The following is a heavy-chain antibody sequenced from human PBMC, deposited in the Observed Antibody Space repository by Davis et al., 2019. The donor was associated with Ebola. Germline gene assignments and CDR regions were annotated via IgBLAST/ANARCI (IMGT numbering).Heavy chain of an antibody. D-gene: IGHD3-10*01. J-gene: IGHJ6*02. CDR3: ARDVTMVQGVIENYYYGMDV. V-gene: IGHV1-46*01. CDR2: INPSGGST. Sequence: ASVKVSCKASGYTFTSYYMHWVRQAPGQGLEWMGIINPSGGSTSYAQKFQGRVTMTRDTSTSKVYMELRSLRSEDTAVYYCARDVTMVQGVIENYYYGMDVWGQGTTVTVSS. CDR1: GYTFTSYY.